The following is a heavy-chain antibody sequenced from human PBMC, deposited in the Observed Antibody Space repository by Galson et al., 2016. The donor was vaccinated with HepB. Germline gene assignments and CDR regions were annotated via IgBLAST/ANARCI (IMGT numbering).Heavy chain of an antibody. Sequence: SVKVSCKASGYIFTSYYIHWVRQAPGQRLEWMGWIHAGNGNTRYSQKFQGRVTITRDSSATTAYMEVSSLTSEDSDIYYCAKGAGGWYDYWGQGTLVTVPS. V-gene: IGHV1-3*01. CDR3: AKGAGGWYDY. J-gene: IGHJ4*02. CDR2: IHAGNGNT. D-gene: IGHD6-19*01. CDR1: GYIFTSYY.